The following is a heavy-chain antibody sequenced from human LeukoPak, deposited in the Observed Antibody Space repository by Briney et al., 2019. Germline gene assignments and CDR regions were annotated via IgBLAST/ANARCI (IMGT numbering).Heavy chain of an antibody. D-gene: IGHD6-19*01. J-gene: IGHJ4*02. CDR2: IYSGGRT. CDR3: ARERAVAGLFDY. CDR1: GFTISTKY. Sequence: RPGGSLRLSCAASGFTISTKYMSWVRQALGKGLEWVSVIYSGGRTYYADSVKGRFTISRDNSKNTLYLQMNSLRSEDTAVYYCARERAVAGLFDYWGQGTLVTVSS. V-gene: IGHV3-66*01.